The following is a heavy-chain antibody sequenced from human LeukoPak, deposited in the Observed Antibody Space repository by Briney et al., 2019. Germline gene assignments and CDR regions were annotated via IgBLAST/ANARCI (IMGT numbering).Heavy chain of an antibody. CDR2: ISYDGSNK. J-gene: IGHJ4*02. CDR3: EARDILTGLRNYFDY. Sequence: PGRSLRLSCAASGFTFSSYGMHWVRQAPGKGLEWVAVISYDGSNKYYADSVKGRFTISRDNSKNTLYLQMNSLRAEDTAVYYCEARDILTGLRNYFDYWGQGTLVTVSS. V-gene: IGHV3-30*03. D-gene: IGHD3-9*01. CDR1: GFTFSSYG.